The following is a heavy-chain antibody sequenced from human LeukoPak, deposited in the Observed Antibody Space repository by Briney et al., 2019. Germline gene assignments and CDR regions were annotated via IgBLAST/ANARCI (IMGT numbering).Heavy chain of an antibody. D-gene: IGHD3-16*01. V-gene: IGHV4-39*01. Sequence: SETLSLTCTVSGGSISNTNYYWGWIRQPPGKGLEWIGSIYYSGSTYYNPSLKSRVTISVDTSKNQFSLKLSSVTAADTAVYYCARLGLAPSRGGRYFDYWGQGTLVTVSS. CDR2: IYYSGST. J-gene: IGHJ4*02. CDR3: ARLGLAPSRGGRYFDY. CDR1: GGSISNTNYY.